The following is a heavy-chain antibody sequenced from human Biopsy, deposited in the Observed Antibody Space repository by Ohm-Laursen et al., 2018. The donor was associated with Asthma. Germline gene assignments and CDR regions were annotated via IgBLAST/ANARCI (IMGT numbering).Heavy chain of an antibody. CDR2: INHIGSP. CDR1: GGSFCGYY. J-gene: IGHJ6*02. V-gene: IGHV4-34*01. CDR3: ARITNDRIAAAGRYYYYGMDV. D-gene: IGHD6-13*01. Sequence: SHTLSLTWAVYGGSFCGYYWSRIRPPPGKGLEWIGEINHIGSPYYNPSLKRRVPISVDTSKNQFSLKLSSVTAADTAVYYCARITNDRIAAAGRYYYYGMDVWGQGTTVTVSS.